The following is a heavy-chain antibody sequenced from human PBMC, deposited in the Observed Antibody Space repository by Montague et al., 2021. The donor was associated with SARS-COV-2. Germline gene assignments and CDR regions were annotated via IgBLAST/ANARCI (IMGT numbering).Heavy chain of an antibody. CDR1: GGSISSGGYY. D-gene: IGHD3-22*01. CDR3: ARSPEPMIILIITSLNWYFDL. J-gene: IGHJ2*01. CDR2: IYYSGST. Sequence: TLSLTCTVSGGSISSGGYYWSWIRQHPGKGLEWIGYIYYSGSTYYNPSLKSRVTISVDTSKNQFSLKMSSVTAADTAVYYCARSPEPMIILIITSLNWYFDLWGRSTLVTVSS. V-gene: IGHV4-31*03.